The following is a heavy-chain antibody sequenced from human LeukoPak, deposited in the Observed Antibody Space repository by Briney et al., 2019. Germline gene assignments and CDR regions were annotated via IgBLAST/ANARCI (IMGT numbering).Heavy chain of an antibody. CDR1: GDSVSSNSAA. CDR2: TYYRSNWYN. J-gene: IGHJ4*02. CDR3: ARALGGLPLVSGH. D-gene: IGHD3/OR15-3a*01. V-gene: IGHV6-1*01. Sequence: SQTLSLTCAISGDSVSSNSAAWNWIRQSPSRGLEWLGRTYYRSNWYNDYALSVKSRIVIIPDTSKNQISLHLNSVTPEDTAVYYCARALGGLPLVSGHWGQGTLVTVSS.